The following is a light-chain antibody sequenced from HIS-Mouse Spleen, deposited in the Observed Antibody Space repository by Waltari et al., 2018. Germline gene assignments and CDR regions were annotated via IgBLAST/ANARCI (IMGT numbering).Light chain of an antibody. Sequence: QSALTQPRSVSGSPGPSVPISCTGTSSDVGGYNYFSWYQPHPGKAPKLMIYDVSKRPSGVPDRFSGSKSGNTASLTISGLQAEDEADYYCCSYAGSYTGVFGTGTKVTVL. CDR2: DVS. J-gene: IGLJ1*01. V-gene: IGLV2-11*01. CDR1: SSDVGGYNY. CDR3: CSYAGSYTGV.